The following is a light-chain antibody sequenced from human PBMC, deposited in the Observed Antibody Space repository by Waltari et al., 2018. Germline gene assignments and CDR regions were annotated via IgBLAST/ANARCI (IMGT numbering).Light chain of an antibody. Sequence: QSVLTQPPSVSGAPGQRVTISCTGTYSNIGADYDVHWYQQFPGTAPQLRTYGNSNRPSGVPDRFSGSKSGTSASLAITGLQTEDEADYYCQSYDNTGGVIFGGGTRLTVL. V-gene: IGLV1-40*01. J-gene: IGLJ2*01. CDR2: GNS. CDR3: QSYDNTGGVI. CDR1: YSNIGADYD.